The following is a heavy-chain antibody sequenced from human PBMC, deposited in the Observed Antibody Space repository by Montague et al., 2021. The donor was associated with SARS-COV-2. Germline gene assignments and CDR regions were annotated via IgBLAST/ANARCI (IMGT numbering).Heavy chain of an antibody. Sequence: SETLSLTCTVSFGSISTYYWSWIRRPPGKGLEWIGFIFYNGGTKYNPSLKRRVSISLDTSKNQFSLKLSSVTAADTAVYYCARQDAWAYCGDECYRGWFDSWGQGTLVTVSS. CDR2: IFYNGGT. CDR3: ARQDAWAYCGDECYRGWFDS. V-gene: IGHV4-59*01. J-gene: IGHJ5*01. CDR1: FGSISTYY. D-gene: IGHD2-21*01.